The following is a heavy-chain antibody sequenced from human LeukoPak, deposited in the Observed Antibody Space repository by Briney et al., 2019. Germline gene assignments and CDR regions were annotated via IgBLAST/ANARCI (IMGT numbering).Heavy chain of an antibody. Sequence: PGGSLRLSCAASGFTFSSYEMNWVRQAPGKGLEWVSYISSTGSLKYYADSVKGRFTISRDNVRNSLYLQMNSLRVEGTAVYYCARDGAPRTDYWGQGTLVTVSS. CDR2: ISSTGSLK. CDR3: ARDGAPRTDY. J-gene: IGHJ4*02. V-gene: IGHV3-48*03. CDR1: GFTFSSYE. D-gene: IGHD3-16*01.